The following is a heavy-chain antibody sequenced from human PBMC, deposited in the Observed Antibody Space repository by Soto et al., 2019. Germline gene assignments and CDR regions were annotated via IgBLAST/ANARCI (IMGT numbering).Heavy chain of an antibody. J-gene: IGHJ4*02. V-gene: IGHV3-23*01. Sequence: PGGSLRLSCAASGFTFSSYAMSWVRQAPGKGLEWVSFISATDGTTYYADSVKGRFTISRDNSKNTLYLQMNSLRAEDTAMYYCEKDRTPDGYNSIDYWGRGTLDTVSS. CDR3: EKDRTPDGYNSIDY. CDR1: GFTFSSYA. CDR2: ISATDGTT. D-gene: IGHD1-1*01.